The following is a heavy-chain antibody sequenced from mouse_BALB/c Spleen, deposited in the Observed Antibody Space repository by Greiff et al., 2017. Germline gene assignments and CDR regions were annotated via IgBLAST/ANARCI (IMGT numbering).Heavy chain of an antibody. J-gene: IGHJ4*01. CDR2: IDPENGNT. V-gene: IGHV14-1*02. CDR1: GFNIKDYY. D-gene: IGHD2-10*01. CDR3: ARGPTYAMDY. Sequence: EVQLQQSGAELVRPGASVKLSCKASGFNIKDYYMHWVKQRPEQGLEWIGWIDPENGNTIYDPKFQGKASITADTSSNTAYLQLSSLTSEDTAVYYCARGPTYAMDYWGQGTSVTVSS.